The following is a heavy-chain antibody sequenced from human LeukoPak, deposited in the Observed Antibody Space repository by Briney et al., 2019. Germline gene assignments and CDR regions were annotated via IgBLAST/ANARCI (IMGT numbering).Heavy chain of an antibody. J-gene: IGHJ4*02. Sequence: SVKVSCKASGFTFTTFAVQWVRQARGQRLEWIGWIVVDGGNTHYAQKFQGRVTITADESTSTAYMELSSLRSEDTAVYYCAINYGDYEVDYWGQGTPVTVSS. V-gene: IGHV1-58*01. CDR2: IVVDGGNT. D-gene: IGHD4-17*01. CDR1: GFTFTTFA. CDR3: AINYGDYEVDY.